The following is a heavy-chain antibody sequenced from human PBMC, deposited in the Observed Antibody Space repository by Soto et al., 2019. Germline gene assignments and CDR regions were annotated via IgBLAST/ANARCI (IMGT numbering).Heavy chain of an antibody. D-gene: IGHD2-8*02. J-gene: IGHJ4*02. Sequence: QVQIQQWGAGLLKPSETLSLTCAVYGGSFSGYYWTWIRQPPGTGLEWIGEINHSGSTNYNPSLKSRVTISVETSKNKFYRKLTSVTAADTAVYYFARDKITGLFDYWGQGTLVTVSS. CDR1: GGSFSGYY. CDR3: ARDKITGLFDY. CDR2: INHSGST. V-gene: IGHV4-34*01.